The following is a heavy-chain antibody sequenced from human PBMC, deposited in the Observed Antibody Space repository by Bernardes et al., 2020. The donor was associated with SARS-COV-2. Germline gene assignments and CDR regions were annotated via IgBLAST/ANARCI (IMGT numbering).Heavy chain of an antibody. CDR2: IYYSGST. J-gene: IGHJ6*02. Sequence: ETLSLTCTVSGGSISSSSYYWGWIRQPPGKGLEWIGSIYYSGSTYYNPSLKSRVTISVDTSKNQFSLKLSSVTAADTAVYYCARLPYGDYYYYGMDVWGQGTTVTVSS. D-gene: IGHD4-17*01. CDR1: GGSISSSSYY. CDR3: ARLPYGDYYYYGMDV. V-gene: IGHV4-39*01.